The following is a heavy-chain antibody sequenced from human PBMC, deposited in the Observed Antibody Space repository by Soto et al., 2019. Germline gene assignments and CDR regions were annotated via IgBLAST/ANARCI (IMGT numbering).Heavy chain of an antibody. V-gene: IGHV4-59*08. CDR3: ARHETLHGDYDH. D-gene: IGHD4-17*01. Sequence: SETLSLTCTVSGGSISSYYWSWIRQPPGKGLEWIGYSCYTGSTNYNPSLKSRVTISVDTSKNQFSLKLGSVTAADTAVYYCARHETLHGDYDHWGQGTLVTVSS. CDR2: SCYTGST. J-gene: IGHJ4*02. CDR1: GGSISSYY.